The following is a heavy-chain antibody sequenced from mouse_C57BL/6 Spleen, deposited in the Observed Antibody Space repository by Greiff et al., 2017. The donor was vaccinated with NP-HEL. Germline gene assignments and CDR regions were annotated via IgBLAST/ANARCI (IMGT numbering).Heavy chain of an antibody. CDR3: ARSGLGAMDY. V-gene: IGHV1-64*01. J-gene: IGHJ4*01. D-gene: IGHD2-4*01. Sequence: QVQLQQPGAELVKPGASVKLSCKASGYTFTSYWMHWVKQRPGQGLEWIGMIHPNSGSTNYNEKFKSKATLTVDKSSSTAYRQLSSLTSEDSAVYYCARSGLGAMDYWGQGTSVTVSS. CDR2: IHPNSGST. CDR1: GYTFTSYW.